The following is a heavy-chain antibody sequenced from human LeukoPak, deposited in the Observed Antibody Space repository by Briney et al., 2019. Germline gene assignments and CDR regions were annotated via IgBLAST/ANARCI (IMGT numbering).Heavy chain of an antibody. D-gene: IGHD6-19*01. CDR3: AKWPRWSIAVAGKFDY. CDR1: GFTFSSYA. CDR2: ISGSGGST. V-gene: IGHV3-23*01. J-gene: IGHJ4*02. Sequence: PGGSLRLSRAASGFTFSSYAMSWVRQAPGKGLEWVSAISGSGGSTYYADSVKGRFTISRDNSKNTLYLQMNGLRAEDTAVYYCAKWPRWSIAVAGKFDYWGQGTLVTVSS.